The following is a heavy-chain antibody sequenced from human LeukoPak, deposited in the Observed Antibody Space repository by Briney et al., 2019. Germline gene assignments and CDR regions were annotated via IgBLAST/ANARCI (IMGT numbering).Heavy chain of an antibody. CDR2: FDPEDGET. CDR3: ATAGGYDILTGYSPSGP. V-gene: IGHV1-24*01. J-gene: IGHJ5*02. D-gene: IGHD3-9*01. Sequence: ASVKVSCKVSGYTLTELSMHWVRQAPGKGLEWMGGFDPEDGETIYAQKFQGRVTMTEDTSTDTAYMELSSLRSEDTAVYYCATAGGYDILTGYSPSGPWGQGTLVTVSS. CDR1: GYTLTELS.